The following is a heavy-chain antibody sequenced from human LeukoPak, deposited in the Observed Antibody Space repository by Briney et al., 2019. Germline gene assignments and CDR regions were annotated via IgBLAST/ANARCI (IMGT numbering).Heavy chain of an antibody. CDR3: ATAIPTAITIGGPPLDY. V-gene: IGHV1-24*01. J-gene: IGHJ4*02. D-gene: IGHD3-16*01. CDR2: FDPEDGET. Sequence: ASVKVSCKVSGYTLTELSMHWVRQAPGKGLEWMGGFDPEDGETIYAQKFQGRVTMTEDTSTDTAYMELSSLRSEDTAVYYCATAIPTAITIGGPPLDYWGQGTLVTVSS. CDR1: GYTLTELS.